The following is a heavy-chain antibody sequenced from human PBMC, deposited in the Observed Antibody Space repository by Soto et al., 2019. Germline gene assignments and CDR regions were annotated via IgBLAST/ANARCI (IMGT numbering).Heavy chain of an antibody. Sequence: GGSLRLSCTASGFSSSNYEMNWIRQAPGKGLEWVSHISTTGTSPYYADSVRGRFTVSRDTADNSIYLQMNSLKAEDTALYYCARDGHRGPSDAFDVWGQGTMVTVSS. V-gene: IGHV3-48*03. J-gene: IGHJ3*01. CDR3: ARDGHRGPSDAFDV. CDR1: GFSSSNYE. CDR2: ISTTGTSP. D-gene: IGHD3-10*01.